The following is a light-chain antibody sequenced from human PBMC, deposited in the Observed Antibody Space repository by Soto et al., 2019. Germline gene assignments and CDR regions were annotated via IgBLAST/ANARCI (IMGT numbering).Light chain of an antibody. Sequence: EIVLTQSPGTLSLSPGERATLSCRASQSVGSTFLAWYQQKPGQAPRLLIYGVSTRATGIPDMFSGSWSGTDFTLSISMLEPEDFAVYYCGQFVSSPPRTFGQGTKVEIK. CDR3: GQFVSSPPRT. CDR2: GVS. V-gene: IGKV3-20*01. J-gene: IGKJ1*01. CDR1: QSVGSTF.